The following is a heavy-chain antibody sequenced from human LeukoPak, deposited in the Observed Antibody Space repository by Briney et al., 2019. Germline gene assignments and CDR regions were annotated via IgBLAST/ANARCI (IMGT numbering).Heavy chain of an antibody. J-gene: IGHJ4*02. Sequence: SETLSLTCTVSGGSINSGGYCWGWIRQRPGKGLEWIVYVCYTGSIYDNPSLRSRLSMSADTSKAQFSLKLSSVTAADTAVYYCARTSKGAYSYGYVDFWGQGTPATVSS. V-gene: IGHV4-31*03. CDR3: ARTSKGAYSYGYVDF. D-gene: IGHD3-16*01. CDR2: VCYTGSI. CDR1: GGSINSGGYC.